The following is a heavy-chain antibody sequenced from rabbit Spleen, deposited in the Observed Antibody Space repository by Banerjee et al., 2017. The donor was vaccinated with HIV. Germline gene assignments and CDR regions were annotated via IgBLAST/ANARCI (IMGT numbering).Heavy chain of an antibody. Sequence: QEHLKESGGGLVQPGGSLTLSCKGSGFDFSSYGVSWVRQAPGKGLEWIGCIDPVFGSTFFAGWVNGRFDISSHNAQNTLYLQLNSLTAADTATYFCVREAGYAGYGDGNLWGPGTLVTVS. D-gene: IGHD7-1*01. CDR2: IDPVFGST. J-gene: IGHJ4*01. CDR3: VREAGYAGYGDGNL. CDR1: GFDFSSYG. V-gene: IGHV1S47*01.